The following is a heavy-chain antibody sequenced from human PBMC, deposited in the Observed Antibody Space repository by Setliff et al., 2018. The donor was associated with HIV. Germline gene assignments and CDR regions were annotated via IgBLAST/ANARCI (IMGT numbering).Heavy chain of an antibody. CDR2: IHYSGST. CDR3: SRSGIGYGGDSNTFDI. D-gene: IGHD2-21*02. V-gene: IGHV4-39*01. J-gene: IGHJ3*02. CDR1: GDSITGSHYY. Sequence: PSETLSLTCTVSGDSITGSHYYWGWIRQPPGKGLEWIASIHYSGSTYDSPSVRSRVAIFVDTSKNQFSLRLNSVTATDAAMYYCSRSGIGYGGDSNTFDILGQGTLVTVSS.